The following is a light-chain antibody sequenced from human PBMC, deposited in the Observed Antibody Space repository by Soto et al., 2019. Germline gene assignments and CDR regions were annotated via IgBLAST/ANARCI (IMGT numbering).Light chain of an antibody. CDR1: QSVSSSS. Sequence: EIVLTQSPGTLSLSPGGRATLSCRASQSVSSSSLAWYQQKPGQAPRLLIYAASTRATGIPDRFSGSGSGTDFTLTISRLEPEDFAVYYCQQYGSSPKTFGQGTKVDIK. CDR2: AAS. J-gene: IGKJ1*01. V-gene: IGKV3-20*01. CDR3: QQYGSSPKT.